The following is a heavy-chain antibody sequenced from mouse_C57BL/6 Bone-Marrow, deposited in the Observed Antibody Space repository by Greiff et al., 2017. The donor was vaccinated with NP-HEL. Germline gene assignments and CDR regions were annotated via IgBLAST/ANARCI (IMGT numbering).Heavy chain of an antibody. CDR1: GYAFSSSW. V-gene: IGHV1-82*01. CDR2: MFPGDGDT. Sequence: QVQLQQSGPELVKPGASVKISCKASGYAFSSSWLNWVKQRTGKGLVWIGRMFPGDGDTNYNGKFKGKATLTADKSSSTAYMQLSSLTSEDSAVYFCARSTTVVAKYYDVWGTGTTVTVSS. D-gene: IGHD1-1*01. CDR3: ARSTTVVAKYYDV. J-gene: IGHJ1*03.